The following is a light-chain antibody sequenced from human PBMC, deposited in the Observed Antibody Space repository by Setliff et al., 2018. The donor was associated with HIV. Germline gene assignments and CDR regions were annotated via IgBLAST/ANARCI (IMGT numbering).Light chain of an antibody. CDR2: DFT. CDR3: SSYAGKSSFDV. CDR1: KSDIGGYNY. Sequence: QSVLAQPASVSAAPGLSITISCTGTKSDIGGYNYVSWYVQEPGKAPKLIMYDFTSRPSGISNRFSASKSGNTASLTISGLQPDDEADYYCSSYAGKSSFDVFGTGTKVTVL. J-gene: IGLJ1*01. V-gene: IGLV2-14*03.